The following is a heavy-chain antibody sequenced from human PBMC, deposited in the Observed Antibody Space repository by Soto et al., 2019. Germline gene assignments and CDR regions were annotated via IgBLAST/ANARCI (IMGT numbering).Heavy chain of an antibody. CDR2: INHSGST. CDR1: GGSFSGYY. Sequence: QVQLQQWGAGLLKPSETLSLTCAVYGGSFSGYYWSWIRQPPGKGLEWIGEINHSGSTNYNPSLKSRVTISVDTSKNQFSLKLSSVTAADTAVYYCARGASGLVENSAAFDIWGQGTMVTVSS. CDR3: ARGASGLVENSAAFDI. D-gene: IGHD2-8*02. J-gene: IGHJ3*02. V-gene: IGHV4-34*01.